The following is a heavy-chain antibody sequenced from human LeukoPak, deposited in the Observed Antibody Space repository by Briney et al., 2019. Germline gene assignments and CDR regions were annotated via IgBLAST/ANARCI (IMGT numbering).Heavy chain of an antibody. V-gene: IGHV1-2*02. CDR1: GYTFTGYY. J-gene: IGHJ4*02. Sequence: GASVKVSRKASGYTFTGYYMHWVRQAPGQGLEWMGWINPNSGGTNYAQKFQGRVTMTRDTSISTAYMELSRLRSDDTAVYYCARDPYDFWSGYYVASDYWGQGTLVTVSS. CDR3: ARDPYDFWSGYYVASDY. D-gene: IGHD3-3*01. CDR2: INPNSGGT.